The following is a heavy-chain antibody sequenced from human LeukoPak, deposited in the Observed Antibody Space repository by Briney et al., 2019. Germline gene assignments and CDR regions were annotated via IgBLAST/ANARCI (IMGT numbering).Heavy chain of an antibody. CDR2: INPDGSWT. D-gene: IGHD2-21*02. CDR1: GFTFNSYW. V-gene: IGHV3-74*01. J-gene: IGHJ5*02. Sequence: GGSLRLSCAASGFTFNSYWMVWFRQAPGKGLVWVSCINPDGSWTLHADSVKSRFAISRDYARNTLYLQMNSLGVEDTAMYYCARYEQRPGVTASDPWSQGTLVTVSS. CDR3: ARYEQRPGVTASDP.